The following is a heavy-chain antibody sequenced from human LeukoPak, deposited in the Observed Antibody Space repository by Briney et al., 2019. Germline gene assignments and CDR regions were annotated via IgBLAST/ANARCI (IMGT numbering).Heavy chain of an antibody. CDR1: GYTFTSYA. D-gene: IGHD2-2*01. Sequence: ASAKVSCKASGYTFTSYAMHWVRQAPGQRLEWMGWINAGNGNTKYSQKFQGRVTITRDTSASTAYMELSSLRSEDTAVYYCARDWLPGSVVVPANTLPTPWIDPWGQGTLVTVSS. CDR2: INAGNGNT. V-gene: IGHV1-3*01. J-gene: IGHJ5*02. CDR3: ARDWLPGSVVVPANTLPTPWIDP.